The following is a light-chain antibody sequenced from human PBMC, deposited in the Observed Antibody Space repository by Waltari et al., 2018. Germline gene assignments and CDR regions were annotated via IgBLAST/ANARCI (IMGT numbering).Light chain of an antibody. Sequence: IWLTHSPGTLSLSPGEKAPPSCRPRQGVSGYLAWYQQKPGQAPRLLIYHASIRASGIPDRFSGSGSGTDFSLTISRLEPEDFAVYYCQKYGTLPATFGQGTKVQMK. V-gene: IGKV3-20*01. CDR2: HAS. CDR3: QKYGTLPAT. J-gene: IGKJ1*01. CDR1: QGVSGY.